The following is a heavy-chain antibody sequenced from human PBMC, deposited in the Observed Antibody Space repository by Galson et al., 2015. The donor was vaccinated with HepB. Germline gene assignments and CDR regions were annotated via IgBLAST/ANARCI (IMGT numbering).Heavy chain of an antibody. CDR2: IRSKANSYAT. J-gene: IGHJ3*02. D-gene: IGHD4-17*01. CDR1: GFTFSGSP. V-gene: IGHV3-73*01. Sequence: SLRLSCAASGFTFSGSPMHWVRQASGKGLEWVGRIRSKANSYATAYAASVKGRVTIARDDSKNTAYLQMNSLKTEDTAVYYCTGVLNYGDYSDAFDIWGQGTMVTVSS. CDR3: TGVLNYGDYSDAFDI.